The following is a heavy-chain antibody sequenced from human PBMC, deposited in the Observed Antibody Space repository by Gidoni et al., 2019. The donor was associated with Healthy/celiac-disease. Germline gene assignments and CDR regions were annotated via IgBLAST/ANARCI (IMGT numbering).Heavy chain of an antibody. J-gene: IGHJ4*02. V-gene: IGHV3-48*02. Sequence: EVQLVESGGGLVQPGGSLRLSCAAFGFTFRSYSMNWVRQAPGKGLEWVSYISSSSSTIHYADSVKGRFTISRDNAKNSLYLQMNSLRDEDTAVYYCARDKLRLGELSPFDYWGQGTLVTVSS. CDR2: ISSSSSTI. CDR3: ARDKLRLGELSPFDY. D-gene: IGHD3-16*02. CDR1: GFTFRSYS.